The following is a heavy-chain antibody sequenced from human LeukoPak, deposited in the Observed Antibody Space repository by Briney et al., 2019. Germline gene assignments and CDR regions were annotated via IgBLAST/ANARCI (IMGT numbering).Heavy chain of an antibody. CDR1: GGSISSGGYY. CDR3: AREAIFGVVREYYFDY. J-gene: IGHJ4*02. V-gene: IGHV4-31*03. CDR2: IYYSGST. Sequence: SETLSLTCTVSGGSISSGGYYWSWIRQHPGKGLEWIGYIYYSGSTYYNPSLKSRVTISVDTSKNQFSLKLSSVTAADTAVYYCAREAIFGVVREYYFDYWGQGTLVTVS. D-gene: IGHD3-3*01.